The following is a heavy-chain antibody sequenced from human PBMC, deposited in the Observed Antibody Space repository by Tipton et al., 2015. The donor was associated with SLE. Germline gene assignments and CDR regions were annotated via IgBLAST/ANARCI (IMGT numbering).Heavy chain of an antibody. D-gene: IGHD3-3*01. CDR1: GGSISSYY. CDR3: ARGYYDFWSVYYTLDY. CDR2: IYYSGGT. J-gene: IGHJ4*02. V-gene: IGHV4-59*01. Sequence: TLSLTCTVSGGSISSYYWSWIRQPPGKGLEWIGYIYYSGGTNYNSSLKSRVTISVDTSKNQFSLKLSSVTAADTAVYYCARGYYDFWSVYYTLDYWGQGTLVTVSS.